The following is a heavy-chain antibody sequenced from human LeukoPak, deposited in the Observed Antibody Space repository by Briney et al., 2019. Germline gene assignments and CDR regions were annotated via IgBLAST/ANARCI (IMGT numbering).Heavy chain of an antibody. D-gene: IGHD3-3*01. CDR3: ARGIKRYTIFGVVSLVRYFDY. CDR1: GGSFSGYY. J-gene: IGHJ4*02. Sequence: RSSQTLSLTCAVYGGSFSGYYWSWIRQPPGKGMEWIGEINHSGSTNYNPSLKSRVTISVDTSKNQFSLKLSSVTAADTAVYYCARGIKRYTIFGVVSLVRYFDYWGQGTLVTVSS. CDR2: INHSGST. V-gene: IGHV4-34*01.